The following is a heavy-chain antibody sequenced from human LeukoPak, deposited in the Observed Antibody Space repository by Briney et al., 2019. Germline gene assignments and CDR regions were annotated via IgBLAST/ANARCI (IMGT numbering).Heavy chain of an antibody. V-gene: IGHV4-39*07. J-gene: IGHJ4*02. CDR1: GGSISSSSYY. CDR3: ARGETISSSWLGDYFDY. D-gene: IGHD6-13*01. Sequence: NTSETLSLTCTVSGGSISSSSYYWGWIRQPPGKGLEWIGSIYYSGSTYYNPSLKSRVTISVDTSKNQFSLKLSSVTAADTAVYYCARGETISSSWLGDYFDYWGQGTLVTVSS. CDR2: IYYSGST.